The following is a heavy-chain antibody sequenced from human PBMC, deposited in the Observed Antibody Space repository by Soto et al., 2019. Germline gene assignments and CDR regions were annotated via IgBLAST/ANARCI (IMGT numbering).Heavy chain of an antibody. V-gene: IGHV6-1*01. Sequence: QTLSLTFAISGDSVSSNTAACNLIRSSPSRGLEWLGRTYYRSNWRHDYAVSVKSRITVNPDTSKNHFSLQLNSVTPDDTAVYYCARGVAGSGFDLWGQGTLVTVSS. CDR3: ARGVAGSGFDL. CDR1: GDSVSSNTAA. D-gene: IGHD6-19*01. CDR2: TYYRSNWRH. J-gene: IGHJ4*02.